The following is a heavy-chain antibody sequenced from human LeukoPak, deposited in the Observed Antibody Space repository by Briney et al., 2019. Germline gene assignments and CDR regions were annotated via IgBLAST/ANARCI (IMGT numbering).Heavy chain of an antibody. CDR2: IWYDGGNK. CDR3: ARGACASTSCYDY. J-gene: IGHJ4*02. D-gene: IGHD2-2*01. V-gene: IGHV3-33*01. Sequence: GGSLRLSCAASGFTFKNYGMHWVRQAPGKGLEWVADIWYDGGNKYYADSVKRRFSISRDNSKDTLSLQMNSLRVEDTAVYYCARGACASTSCYDYWGQGTLVSVSS. CDR1: GFTFKNYG.